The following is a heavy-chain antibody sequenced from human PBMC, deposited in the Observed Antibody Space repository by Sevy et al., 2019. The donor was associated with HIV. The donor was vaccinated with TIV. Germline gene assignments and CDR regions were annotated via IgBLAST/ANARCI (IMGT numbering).Heavy chain of an antibody. V-gene: IGHV1-69*13. CDR3: ARQFGYDISGYFLYY. D-gene: IGHD3-22*01. CDR1: GGTFSSYA. Sequence: ASVKVSCKASGGTFSSYAISWVRQAPGQGLEWMGGIIPIFGTAKYAQKFQGRVTIAADESTGTAYMELSSLRSEDTAVYYCARQFGYDISGYFLYYWGQGTLVTVSS. CDR2: IIPIFGTA. J-gene: IGHJ4*02.